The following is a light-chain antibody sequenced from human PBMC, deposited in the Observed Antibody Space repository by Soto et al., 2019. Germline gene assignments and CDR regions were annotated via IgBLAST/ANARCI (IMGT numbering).Light chain of an antibody. V-gene: IGKV1-33*01. CDR2: DAS. CDR1: QHINNY. J-gene: IGKJ3*01. CDR3: QQYDNLFT. Sequence: DIQMTQSPSSLSASVGDRVTITCQASQHINNYLNWYQQKPGRAPKLLIYDASNLETGVPSRFSGSGSGTDFTFTISSLQPEDIGTYFCQQYDNLFTFGPGTKVDLK.